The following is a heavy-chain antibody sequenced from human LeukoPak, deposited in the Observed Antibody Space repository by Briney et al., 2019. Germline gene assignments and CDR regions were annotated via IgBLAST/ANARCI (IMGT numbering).Heavy chain of an antibody. V-gene: IGHV4-34*01. CDR1: GGSLSDYY. D-gene: IGHD4-17*01. CDR3: ARGRGAYGDYAGRFDY. CDR2: INHSGGT. Sequence: SETLSLTCAVYGGSLSDYYWSWIRQPPGKGLEWIGEINHSGGTNYNPSLKSRVTVSVDTSKNRFSLKLSSVTAADTAVYYCARGRGAYGDYAGRFDYWGQGTLVTVSS. J-gene: IGHJ4*02.